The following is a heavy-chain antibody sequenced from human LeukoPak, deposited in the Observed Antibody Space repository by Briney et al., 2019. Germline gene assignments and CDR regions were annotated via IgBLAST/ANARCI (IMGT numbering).Heavy chain of an antibody. J-gene: IGHJ5*02. CDR3: ARGATIFGVVGNWFDP. CDR2: IIPIFGTG. V-gene: IGHV1-69*13. CDR1: GGTLSSYA. Sequence: GASVKVSCKASGGTLSSYAISWVRQAPGQGLEWMGGIIPIFGTGNYAQKFQGRVTITADESTSTAYMELSSLRSEDTAVYYCARGATIFGVVGNWFDPWGQGTLVTVSS. D-gene: IGHD3-3*01.